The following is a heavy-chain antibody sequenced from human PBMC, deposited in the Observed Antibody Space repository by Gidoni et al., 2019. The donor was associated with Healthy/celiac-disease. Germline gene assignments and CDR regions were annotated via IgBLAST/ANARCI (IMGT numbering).Heavy chain of an antibody. D-gene: IGHD4-17*01. J-gene: IGHJ4*02. CDR3: ARRLRGGDLDY. CDR1: GYTFTSYG. V-gene: IGHV1-18*04. Sequence: VQSGAEVTKPGASVKVSCKASGYTFTSYGISWVRQAPGQGLEWMGWICAYNGNTNYAQKLQGRVTMTTDTSTSTAYRELRSLRSDDTAVYYCARRLRGGDLDYWGQGTLVTVSS. CDR2: ICAYNGNT.